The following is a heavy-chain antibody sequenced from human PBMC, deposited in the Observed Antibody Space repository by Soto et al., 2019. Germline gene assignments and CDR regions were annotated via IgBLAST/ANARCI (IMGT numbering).Heavy chain of an antibody. CDR2: ISWNSGSI. V-gene: IGHV3-9*01. CDR3: ARVYYSNLPYYFYYMDV. Sequence: SMRLSRAAAGFNFVDFGGRWVQQEPGKGLEWVSGISWNSGSIGYADSVKGRFTISRDNAKNSLYLQMNSLRAEDTAVYFCARVYYSNLPYYFYYMDVWGQGTTVTVSS. J-gene: IGHJ6*02. CDR1: GFNFVDFG. D-gene: IGHD4-4*01.